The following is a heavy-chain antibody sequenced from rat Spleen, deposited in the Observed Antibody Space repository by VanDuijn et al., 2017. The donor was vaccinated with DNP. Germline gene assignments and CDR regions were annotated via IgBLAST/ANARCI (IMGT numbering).Heavy chain of an antibody. V-gene: IGHV3-1*01. D-gene: IGHD1-4*01. CDR1: GYSLTSTY. CDR2: ISYSGDT. CDR3: ARWPGYNPPYAMDA. J-gene: IGHJ4*01. Sequence: EVQLQESGPGLVKPSQSLSLTCSVTGYSLTSTYWGWIRKFPGNKMEWIGHISYSGDTTYNPSLESRISITRDTSKNRFFLQLNSVTTEDTATYYCARWPGYNPPYAMDAWGQGTSVTVSS.